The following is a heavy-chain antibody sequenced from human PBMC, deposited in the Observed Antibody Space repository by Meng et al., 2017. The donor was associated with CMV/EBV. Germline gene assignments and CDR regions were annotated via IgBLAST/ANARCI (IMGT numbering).Heavy chain of an antibody. CDR2: IRSKANSYAT. D-gene: IGHD2-21*01. CDR3: TRHQFAYCGGDCSGDDAFDI. V-gene: IGHV3-73*01. CDR1: GFIFSGSA. Sequence: GASLKTSCAASGFIFSGSAMHWVRQASGKGLEWVGRIRSKANSYATAYAASVKGRFTISRDDSKNTAYLQMNSLKTEDTAVYYCTRHQFAYCGGDCSGDDAFDIWGQGTMVTVSS. J-gene: IGHJ3*02.